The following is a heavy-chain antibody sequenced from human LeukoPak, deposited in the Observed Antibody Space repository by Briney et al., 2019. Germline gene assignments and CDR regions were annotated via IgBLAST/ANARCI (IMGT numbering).Heavy chain of an antibody. D-gene: IGHD5-18*01. Sequence: GGSLRLSCAASGFTFSSYAMNWVRQAPGKGLEWVSSISGSSSYIDYADSVKGRFTISRDNAKNSLYLQMNSLRAEDTAVYYCARDAGYGYDRFDYWGQGTQVTVSS. CDR1: GFTFSSYA. V-gene: IGHV3-21*01. CDR3: ARDAGYGYDRFDY. J-gene: IGHJ4*02. CDR2: ISGSSSYI.